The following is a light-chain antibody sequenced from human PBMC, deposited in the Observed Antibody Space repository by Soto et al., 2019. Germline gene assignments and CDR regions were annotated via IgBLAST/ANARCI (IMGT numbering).Light chain of an antibody. V-gene: IGKV1-39*01. CDR1: QTMRSY. Sequence: DIQMTQSPSSLSPSVGDRVTITCRASQTMRSYLNWCQQKQGKAPKLLIDAASSLQSGVPSRFSGSGSGSDFTLTISSLPPENFATYYCQQSYSTLTFGQGTRLEIK. CDR2: AAS. J-gene: IGKJ5*01. CDR3: QQSYSTLT.